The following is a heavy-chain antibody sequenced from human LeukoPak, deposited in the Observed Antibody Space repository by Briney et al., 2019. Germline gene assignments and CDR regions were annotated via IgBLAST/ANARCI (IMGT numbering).Heavy chain of an antibody. Sequence: GGSLRLSCAASGFTFSNAWMSWVRQAPGKGLEWVGRIKSKTDGGTTDYAAPVKGRFTISRDDSKNTLYLQMNSLKTEDTAVYYCTTARGVNYYYYYMDVWGKGTTVTVSS. CDR3: TTARGVNYYYYYMDV. V-gene: IGHV3-15*01. CDR2: IKSKTDGGTT. J-gene: IGHJ6*03. D-gene: IGHD3-10*01. CDR1: GFTFSNAW.